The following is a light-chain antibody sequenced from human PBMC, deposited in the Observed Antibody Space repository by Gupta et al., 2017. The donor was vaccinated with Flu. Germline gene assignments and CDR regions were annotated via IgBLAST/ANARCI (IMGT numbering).Light chain of an antibody. J-gene: IGLJ2*01. Sequence: SALNQPASVSGSPGPSITISCTGTSSDVGRYNYVCWYQHHPGKAPRVMIYDVNNRPSGVAGRFSASKSGNTASLTISGRKKEDEAYYYCGSDTSTSTLVFGGGTKLTVL. CDR2: DVN. CDR3: GSDTSTSTLV. CDR1: SSDVGRYNY. V-gene: IGLV2-14*01.